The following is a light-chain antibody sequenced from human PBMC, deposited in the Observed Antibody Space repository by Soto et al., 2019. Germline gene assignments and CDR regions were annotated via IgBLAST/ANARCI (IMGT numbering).Light chain of an antibody. CDR3: SSYTSNTTPYV. CDR2: DVT. CDR1: SSDVGAYNY. V-gene: IGLV2-14*01. J-gene: IGLJ1*01. Sequence: QSVLTQPASVSGSPGQSIAISCTGTSSDVGAYNYVSWYQQHPGKVPKLVIYDVTNRPSGVSDRFSGSKSGNTASLTISGLQAEGEADYYCSSYTSNTTPYVFGTGTKLTVL.